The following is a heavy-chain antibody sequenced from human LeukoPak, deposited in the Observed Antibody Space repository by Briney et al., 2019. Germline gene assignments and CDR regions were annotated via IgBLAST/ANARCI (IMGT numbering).Heavy chain of an antibody. D-gene: IGHD2-2*01. Sequence: ASVKVSCKASGYTFTSYGISWVRQAPGQGLEWMGWISAYNGNTNYAQKLQGRVTMTTGTSTSTAYMELRSLRSDDTAVYYCARDNTLIVVVPALPDGWFDPWGQGTLVTVSS. CDR2: ISAYNGNT. J-gene: IGHJ5*02. CDR1: GYTFTSYG. CDR3: ARDNTLIVVVPALPDGWFDP. V-gene: IGHV1-18*01.